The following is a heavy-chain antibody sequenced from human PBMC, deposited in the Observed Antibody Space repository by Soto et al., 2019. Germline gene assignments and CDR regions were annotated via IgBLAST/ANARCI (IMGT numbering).Heavy chain of an antibody. V-gene: IGHV1-46*01. CDR2: INPSGGSI. J-gene: IGHJ6*02. CDR1: GYTFTNFH. CDR3: ARDGSSGMDV. Sequence: QVQLVQSGAEVKKPGASVKVSCKASGYTFTNFHMHCVRQAPGQGLEWMGIINPSGGSISYAQKVQGRVTMTRDTSTSTVYMELSSLRSEDTAVYYCARDGSSGMDVWGQGTTVTVSS.